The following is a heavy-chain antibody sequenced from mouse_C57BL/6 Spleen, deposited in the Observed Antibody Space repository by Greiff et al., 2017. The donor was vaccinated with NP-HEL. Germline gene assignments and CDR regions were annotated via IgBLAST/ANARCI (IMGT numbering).Heavy chain of an antibody. CDR3: ARSADYYAMDY. Sequence: VQLQQSGPELVKPGASVKISCKASGYSFTSYYIHWVKQRPGQGLEWIGWIYPGSGNTKYNEKFKGKARLTADTSSSTAYMQLSSLTSEDSAVYYCARSADYYAMDYWGQGTSVTVSS. J-gene: IGHJ4*01. CDR2: IYPGSGNT. CDR1: GYSFTSYY. V-gene: IGHV1-66*01.